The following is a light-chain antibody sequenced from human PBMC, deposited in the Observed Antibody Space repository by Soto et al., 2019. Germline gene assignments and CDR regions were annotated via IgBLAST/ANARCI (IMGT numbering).Light chain of an antibody. V-gene: IGKV2-30*01. J-gene: IGKJ4*01. CDR2: RVS. Sequence: VLMTHSPLSLPVTLGQPASISCRSSQSLVSSDGNTYLSWLQQRPGQSPRRLIYRVSSRDSGVPDRFSGGGSGTDLKLKISSVEAEDVGVYYCQKYDSSSPFALTFGGGAKVDIX. CDR3: QKYDSSSPFALT. CDR1: QSLVSSDGNTY.